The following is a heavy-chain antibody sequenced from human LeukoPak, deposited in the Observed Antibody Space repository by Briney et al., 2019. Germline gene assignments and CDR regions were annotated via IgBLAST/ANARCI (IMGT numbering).Heavy chain of an antibody. CDR1: GYNFTSYR. CDR3: ASLLTTGYSSGWYAD. V-gene: IGHV1-18*01. Sequence: ASVKVSCKASGYNFTSYRIAWVRQAPGQGLEWVGWISAYNGNTNYAQKLQGRVTMTTDTSTSTAYMELRSLRSDDTAVYYCASLLTTGYSSGWYADWGQGTLVTVSS. J-gene: IGHJ4*02. D-gene: IGHD6-19*01. CDR2: ISAYNGNT.